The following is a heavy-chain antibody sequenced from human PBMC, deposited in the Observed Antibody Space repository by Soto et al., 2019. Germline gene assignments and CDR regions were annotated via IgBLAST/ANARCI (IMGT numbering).Heavy chain of an antibody. Sequence: ASETLSLTCAVSGYSISSGYYWGCIRQPPGKGLEWIGSIYRSGNTYYNPSLKSRVTISVDTSKNQFSLKLSSVTAADTAVYSCARAFYYEVAGWFDLWGPGTLVTVYS. CDR1: GYSISSGYY. V-gene: IGHV4-38-2*01. D-gene: IGHD3-22*01. CDR3: ARAFYYEVAGWFDL. CDR2: IYRSGNT. J-gene: IGHJ5*02.